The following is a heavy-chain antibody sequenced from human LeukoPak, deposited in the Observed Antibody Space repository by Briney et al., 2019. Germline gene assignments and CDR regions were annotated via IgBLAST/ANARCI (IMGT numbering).Heavy chain of an antibody. CDR2: INHSGST. Sequence: SETLSLTCAVYGGSFSGYYWSWIRQPPGKGLEWIGEINHSGSTNYNPSLKSRVTISVDTSKNQFSLKLSSVTAADTAVYYCARGIVVVRDWGQGTLVTVSS. CDR3: ARGIVVVRD. J-gene: IGHJ4*02. D-gene: IGHD3-22*01. V-gene: IGHV4-34*01. CDR1: GGSFSGYY.